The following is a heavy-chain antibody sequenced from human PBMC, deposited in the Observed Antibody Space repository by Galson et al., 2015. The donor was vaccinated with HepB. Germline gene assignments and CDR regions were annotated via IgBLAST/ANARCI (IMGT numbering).Heavy chain of an antibody. J-gene: IGHJ4*02. D-gene: IGHD3-10*01. V-gene: IGHV3-15*07. CDR1: GFTFTNAW. CDR3: TRVIWFGEFDY. CDR2: IKGKADGGAT. Sequence: SLRLSCAASGFTFTNAWMNWVRQAPGKGLEWVGRIKGKADGGATDYSTPVRGRFTISRDDSKNTLYLQMNSLKTEDTAVYYCTRVIWFGEFDYWGQGTLVTVSS.